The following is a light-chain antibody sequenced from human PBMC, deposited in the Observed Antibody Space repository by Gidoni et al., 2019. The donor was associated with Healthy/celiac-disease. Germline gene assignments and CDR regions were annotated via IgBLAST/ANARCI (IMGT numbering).Light chain of an antibody. Sequence: QSALTQPASVSVSPGQSITLSCTGTSSDVGGYNYVSWYQQHPGKAPKLMIYEVSNRPSGVSNRFSGSKSGNTASLTISGLQAEDEADYYCSSYTSSSTLVVFGGGTKLTVL. CDR2: EVS. CDR1: SSDVGGYNY. V-gene: IGLV2-14*01. CDR3: SSYTSSSTLVV. J-gene: IGLJ2*01.